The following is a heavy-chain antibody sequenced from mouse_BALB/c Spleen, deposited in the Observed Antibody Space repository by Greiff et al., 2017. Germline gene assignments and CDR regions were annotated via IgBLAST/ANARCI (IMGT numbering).Heavy chain of an antibody. J-gene: IGHJ4*01. CDR1: GYSITSDYA. V-gene: IGHV3-2*02. CDR3: ARYQGYAMDY. Sequence: VQLQQSGPGLVKPSQSLSLTCTVTGYSITSDYAWNWIRQFPGNKLEWMGYISYSGSTSYNPSLKSRISITRDTSKNQFFLQLNSVTTEDTATYYCARYQGYAMDYWGQGTSVTVSS. CDR2: ISYSGST.